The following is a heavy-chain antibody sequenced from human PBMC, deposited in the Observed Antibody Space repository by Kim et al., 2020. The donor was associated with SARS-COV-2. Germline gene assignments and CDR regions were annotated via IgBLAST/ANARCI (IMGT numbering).Heavy chain of an antibody. CDR3: ENYWVSGYSNFAD. Sequence: GGSLRLSCAASGFTFSSYAMSWVRQAPGKGLEWVAAISGSGGSTYYADAVKGRFTISRDNSKTTLYLQMNSLRAEDTAVYYCENYWVSGYSNFADWGQGTLVTVSS. J-gene: IGHJ4*02. V-gene: IGHV3-23*01. D-gene: IGHD3-22*01. CDR2: ISGSGGST. CDR1: GFTFSSYA.